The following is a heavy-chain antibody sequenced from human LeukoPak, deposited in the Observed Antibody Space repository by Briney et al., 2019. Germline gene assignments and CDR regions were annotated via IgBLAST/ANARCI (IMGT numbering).Heavy chain of an antibody. D-gene: IGHD6-19*01. J-gene: IGHJ3*02. CDR3: ARGDSSGWYGPDAFDI. CDR2: IYSGGST. CDR1: GFTVSSNY. Sequence: PGGSLRLSCAASGFTVSSNYMSWVRQAPGKGLEWVSVIYSGGSTYYADSVEGRFTISRHNSKNTLYLQMNSLRAEDTAVYYCARGDSSGWYGPDAFDIWGQGTMVTVSS. V-gene: IGHV3-53*04.